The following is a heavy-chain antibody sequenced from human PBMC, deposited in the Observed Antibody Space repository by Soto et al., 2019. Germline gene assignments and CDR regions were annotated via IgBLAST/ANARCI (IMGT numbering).Heavy chain of an antibody. CDR2: IIPIFGTA. J-gene: IGHJ6*02. CDR1: GGTFSSYA. Sequence: QVQLVQSGAEVKKPGSSVKVSCKASGGTFSSYAISWVRQAPGQGLEWMGGIIPIFGTADYAHKFQGRVTITADEATSTAYTELSSLRSEDTAVYYCALHYGSGSNYSYYGMDVWGQGTTVTVSS. V-gene: IGHV1-69*12. D-gene: IGHD3-10*01. CDR3: ALHYGSGSNYSYYGMDV.